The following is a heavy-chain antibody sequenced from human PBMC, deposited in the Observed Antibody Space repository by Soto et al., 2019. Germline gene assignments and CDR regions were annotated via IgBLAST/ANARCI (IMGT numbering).Heavy chain of an antibody. J-gene: IGHJ6*02. CDR2: IIPIFGTA. CDR1: GGTFSSYA. D-gene: IGHD3-22*01. V-gene: IGHV1-69*01. Sequence: QVQLVQSGAEVKKPGSSVKVSCKAAGGTFSSYAISWVRQAPGQGLEWMGGIIPIFGTANYAQKFQGRVTITADESTSTAYMELSSRRSEDTAVYYCASDNLIRYDSSGYHHYYYYGMDVWGQGTTVTVSS. CDR3: ASDNLIRYDSSGYHHYYYYGMDV.